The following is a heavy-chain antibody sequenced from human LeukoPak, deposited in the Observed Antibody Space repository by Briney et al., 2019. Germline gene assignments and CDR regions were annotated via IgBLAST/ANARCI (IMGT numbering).Heavy chain of an antibody. J-gene: IGHJ4*02. D-gene: IGHD3-22*01. CDR2: IYYSGST. V-gene: IGHV4-59*08. Sequence: SETLSLTCPVSGGSITSYYWSWLRQPPGKGLEYIGYIYYSGSTNHNPSLKSRLTISLDSSNNQFSLRLNSVPAADTAVYYCARRLSGYFSTFDYLGPGSLVTVSS. CDR1: GGSITSYY. CDR3: ARRLSGYFSTFDY.